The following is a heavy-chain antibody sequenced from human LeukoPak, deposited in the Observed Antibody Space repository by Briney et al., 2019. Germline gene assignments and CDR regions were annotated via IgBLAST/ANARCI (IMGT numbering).Heavy chain of an antibody. J-gene: IGHJ4*02. CDR3: ATEPSLWFGELFTVY. CDR2: INHSGST. CDR1: GGSFSGYY. D-gene: IGHD3-10*01. Sequence: SETLSLTCAVYGGSFSGYYWSWIRQPPGKGLEWIGEINHSGSTNYNPSLKSRVTISVDTSKNQFSLKLSSATAADTAVYYCATEPSLWFGELFTVYWGQETPVTVSS. V-gene: IGHV4-34*01.